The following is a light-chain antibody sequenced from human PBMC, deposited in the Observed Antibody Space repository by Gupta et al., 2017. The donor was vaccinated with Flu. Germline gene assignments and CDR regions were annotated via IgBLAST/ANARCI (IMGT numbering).Light chain of an antibody. V-gene: IGKV3-20*01. CDR3: HQYGSSLHT. J-gene: IGKJ2*01. Sequence: IVLTQSPGTMSLSPGERATLSCRASQTVDRSYVAWYQQKPGQAPRLLIYGASTRATGIPDRFSGSESGTDFTLTISRLEPEDFALYFCHQYGSSLHTFGQGTKVEIK. CDR2: GAS. CDR1: QTVDRSY.